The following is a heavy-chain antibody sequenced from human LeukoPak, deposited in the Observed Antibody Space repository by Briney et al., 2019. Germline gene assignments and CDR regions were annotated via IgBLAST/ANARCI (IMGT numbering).Heavy chain of an antibody. Sequence: SETLSLTCTVSGYSISSGYYWGWIRQPPGKGLEWIGSIYHSGSTYYNPSLKSRVTISVDTSKNQFSLKLSSVTAADTAVYYCARDRRCSSTSCIADYYYMDVWGKGTTVTVSS. V-gene: IGHV4-38-2*02. CDR2: IYHSGST. J-gene: IGHJ6*03. CDR3: ARDRRCSSTSCIADYYYMDV. D-gene: IGHD2-2*01. CDR1: GYSISSGYY.